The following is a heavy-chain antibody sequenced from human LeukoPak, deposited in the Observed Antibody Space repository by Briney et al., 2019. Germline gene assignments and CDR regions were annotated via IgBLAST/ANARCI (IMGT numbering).Heavy chain of an antibody. V-gene: IGHV3-48*03. CDR3: AKDSLTWGGNWCDP. Sequence: GGSLRLSCAPSRFTLSSYEMNWVRQAPGKGLEWVSYISSSGSTIYYADSVKGRFTISRDNAKNSLYLQMDSLRAEDTAVYYRAKDSLTWGGNWCDPWGQGTLVTVSS. J-gene: IGHJ5*02. D-gene: IGHD3-16*01. CDR2: ISSSGSTI. CDR1: RFTLSSYE.